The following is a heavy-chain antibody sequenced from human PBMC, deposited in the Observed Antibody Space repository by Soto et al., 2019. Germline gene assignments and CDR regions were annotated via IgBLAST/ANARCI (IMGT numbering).Heavy chain of an antibody. J-gene: IGHJ4*02. CDR3: ARDPRGTFNQQLLPSEY. V-gene: IGHV1-3*01. CDR2: INAGNGNT. Sequence: ASVKVSCKASGYTFTSYAMHWVRQAPGQRLEWMGWINAGNGNTKYSQKFQGRVTITRDTSASTAYMELSSLRSEDTAVYYCARDPRGTFNQQLLPSEYWGQGTLLTVS. CDR1: GYTFTSYA. D-gene: IGHD6-13*01.